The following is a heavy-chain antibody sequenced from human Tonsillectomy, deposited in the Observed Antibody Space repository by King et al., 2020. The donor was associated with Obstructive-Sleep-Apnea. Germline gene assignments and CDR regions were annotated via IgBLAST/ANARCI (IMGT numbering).Heavy chain of an antibody. CDR2: ISNSGST. CDR1: GCSISSYF. CDR3: ARSSYPYFWGPE. J-gene: IGHJ2*01. D-gene: IGHD3-16*01. Sequence: VQLQESGPGLVKPSETLSLTCSVSGCSISSYFWSWIRKPPGKGLEWIGHISNSGSTNYNPSLTGRVTISADTSKNQFSLKLSSVSAADTAVYYCARSSYPYFWGPEWGRGPLVTVSS. V-gene: IGHV4-59*08.